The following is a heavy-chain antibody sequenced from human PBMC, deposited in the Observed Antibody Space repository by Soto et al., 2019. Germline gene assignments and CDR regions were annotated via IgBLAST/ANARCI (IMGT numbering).Heavy chain of an antibody. V-gene: IGHV3-30*18. Sequence: SLRLSCAASGFTFSSYGMHWVRQAPGKGLEWVAVISYDGSNKYYADSVKGRFTIPRDNSKNTLYLQMNSLRAEDTAVYYCAKDNYDPPCGMDVWGQGTTVTVSS. J-gene: IGHJ6*02. D-gene: IGHD3-3*01. CDR3: AKDNYDPPCGMDV. CDR2: ISYDGSNK. CDR1: GFTFSSYG.